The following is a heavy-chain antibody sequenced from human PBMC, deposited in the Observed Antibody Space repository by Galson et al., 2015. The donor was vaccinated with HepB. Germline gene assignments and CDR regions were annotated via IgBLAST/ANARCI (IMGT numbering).Heavy chain of an antibody. CDR3: ARVDCSSTSCYWGTFDY. D-gene: IGHD2-2*01. J-gene: IGHJ4*02. Sequence: SLRLSCAASGFTFSSYWMSWVRQAPGKGLEWVANIKQDGSEKYYVDSVKGRFTISRDNAKNPLYLQMNSLRAEDTAVYYCARVDCSSTSCYWGTFDYWGQGTLVTVSS. V-gene: IGHV3-7*01. CDR1: GFTFSSYW. CDR2: IKQDGSEK.